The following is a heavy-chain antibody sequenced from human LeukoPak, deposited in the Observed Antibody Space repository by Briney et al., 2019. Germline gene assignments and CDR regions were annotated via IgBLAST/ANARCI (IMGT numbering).Heavy chain of an antibody. J-gene: IGHJ6*02. CDR3: ARDGVVRPPDCSSTSCPYNYYYYGMDV. V-gene: IGHV1-69*02. CDR2: IIPILGIA. CDR1: GGTFSSYT. D-gene: IGHD2-2*01. Sequence: SVKVSCKASGGTFSSYTISWARQAPGQGLEWMGRIIPILGIANYAQKFQGRVTITADKSTSTAYMELSSLRSEDTAVYYCARDGVVRPPDCSSTSCPYNYYYYGMDVWGQGTTVTVSS.